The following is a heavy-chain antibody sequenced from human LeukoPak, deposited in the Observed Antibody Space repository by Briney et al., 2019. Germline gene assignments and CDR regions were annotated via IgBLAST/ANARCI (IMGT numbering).Heavy chain of an antibody. CDR1: GGSISNYY. CDR3: ARATYCTNGVCRTYGMDV. V-gene: IGHV4-59*01. CDR2: IYHSGST. D-gene: IGHD2-8*01. Sequence: SETLSLTCTVSGGSISNYYWSWIRQPPGKGLEWIGYIYHSGSTNHNPSLRSRLTMSVDTSKNQFSLKLRSVTAADTAVYYCARATYCTNGVCRTYGMDVWGQGTTVTVSS. J-gene: IGHJ6*02.